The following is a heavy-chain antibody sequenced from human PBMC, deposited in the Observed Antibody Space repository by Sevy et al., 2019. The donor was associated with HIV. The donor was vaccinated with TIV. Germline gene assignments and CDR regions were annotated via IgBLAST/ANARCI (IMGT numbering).Heavy chain of an antibody. CDR3: ARRFYDSTGYPQYFFDH. Sequence: GESLKISCRGSGYRFTSYWIAWVRQMPGKGLEWMGIIYPDDSDVRYSPSLQGQVTISVDKSISTAYLQWRSLEASDTAMYFCARRFYDSTGYPQYFFDHWGQGTLVTVSS. J-gene: IGHJ4*02. V-gene: IGHV5-51*01. CDR2: IYPDDSDV. CDR1: GYRFTSYW. D-gene: IGHD3-22*01.